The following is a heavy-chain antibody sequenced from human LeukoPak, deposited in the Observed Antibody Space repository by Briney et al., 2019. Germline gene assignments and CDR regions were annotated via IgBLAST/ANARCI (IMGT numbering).Heavy chain of an antibody. CDR3: AKGPLRGTAAAIDY. J-gene: IGHJ4*02. CDR2: ISYDGRNK. D-gene: IGHD2-2*01. Sequence: GGSLRLSCAASGFTFSSYGMHWVRQAPGKGLEWVAVISYDGRNKHYPDSVKGRFTISRDISTDTLWLQMDSLRTEDTAVYYCAKGPLRGTAAAIDYWGQGTLVTVSS. V-gene: IGHV3-30*18. CDR1: GFTFSSYG.